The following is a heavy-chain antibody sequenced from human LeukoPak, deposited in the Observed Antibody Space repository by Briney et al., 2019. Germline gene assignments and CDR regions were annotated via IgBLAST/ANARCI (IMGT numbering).Heavy chain of an antibody. V-gene: IGHV3-30-3*01. J-gene: IGHJ6*02. Sequence: GGSLRLSCAVSGFTFSNYAMHWVRQAPGKGLEWVAAISYDGSNKYYADSVKGRFTISRDSSKNTLFLQMNGLRVEDTAVYYCARDLGIVIVPPASNFDYGMDVWGQGTTVTVSS. D-gene: IGHD2-2*03. CDR1: GFTFSNYA. CDR3: ARDLGIVIVPPASNFDYGMDV. CDR2: ISYDGSNK.